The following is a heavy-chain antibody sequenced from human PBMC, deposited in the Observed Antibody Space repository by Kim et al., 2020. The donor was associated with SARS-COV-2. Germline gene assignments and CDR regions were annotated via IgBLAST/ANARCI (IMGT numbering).Heavy chain of an antibody. CDR3: ARGMTINSHSSSGTFDY. CDR2: INHSGST. V-gene: IGHV4-34*01. D-gene: IGHD6-13*01. J-gene: IGHJ4*02. Sequence: SETLSLTCAVYGGSFSGYYWSWIRQPPGKGLEWIGEINHSGSTNYNPSLKSRVTISVDTSKNQFSLKLSSVTAADTAVYYCARGMTINSHSSSGTFDYWGQGTLVTVSS. CDR1: GGSFSGYY.